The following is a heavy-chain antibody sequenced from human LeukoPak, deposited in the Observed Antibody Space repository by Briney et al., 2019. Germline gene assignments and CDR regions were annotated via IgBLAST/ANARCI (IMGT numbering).Heavy chain of an antibody. CDR3: ARSAMRPIDRDYVNWFDP. Sequence: ASVQVSCKASGHTINRSYMHSLRQAPGQGLEWMGITNPSGGSTSYAQKFQGRVTMTRDTSTSTVYMELSSLSCADMGSSELARSAMRPIDRDYVNWFDPWGQGTLVTVS. CDR2: TNPSGGST. CDR1: GHTINRSY. J-gene: IGHJ5*02. D-gene: IGHD4-17*01. V-gene: IGHV1-46*02.